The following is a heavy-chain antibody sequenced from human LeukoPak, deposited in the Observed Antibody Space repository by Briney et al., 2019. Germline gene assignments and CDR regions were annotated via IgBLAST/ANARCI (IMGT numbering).Heavy chain of an antibody. J-gene: IGHJ4*02. CDR1: GFTFSSYA. CDR2: ISGSGTRT. CDR3: ARPPFWSGSSYYFDY. D-gene: IGHD3-3*01. Sequence: GGSLRLSCAASGFTFSSYAMGWVRQAPGQGLEWVSAISGSGTRTYYADSVKGRFTTSRDNSKNTLYLQMNSLRAEDTAVYYCARPPFWSGSSYYFDYWGQGTLVTVSS. V-gene: IGHV3-23*01.